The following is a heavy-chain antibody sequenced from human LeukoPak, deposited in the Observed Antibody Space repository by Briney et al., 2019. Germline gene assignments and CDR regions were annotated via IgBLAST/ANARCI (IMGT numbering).Heavy chain of an antibody. CDR3: ARAHRGYVTSYNRYYYYMDV. CDR1: GYSISRSYY. V-gene: IGHV4-38-2*02. D-gene: IGHD1-14*01. Sequence: SETLSLTCTVSGYSISRSYYWGWIRQPPGKGLEWIGSIYHSGSTYYNPSLKSRVTISVDTSKNQFSLKLSSVTVADTAVYYCARAHRGYVTSYNRYYYYMDVWGKGTTVTVSS. J-gene: IGHJ6*03. CDR2: IYHSGST.